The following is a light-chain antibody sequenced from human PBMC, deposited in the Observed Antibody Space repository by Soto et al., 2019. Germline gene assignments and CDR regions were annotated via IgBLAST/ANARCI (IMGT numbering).Light chain of an antibody. CDR1: QSVSSN. J-gene: IGKJ1*01. CDR2: GAS. Sequence: EIVMTQSPATLSVSPGERATLSCRASQSVSSNLAGYQQKPDQPPSLLIYGASTRATGIPARFSGSGSGTAFTLTTSSLQPEDFTASYCQQYNNSPPSFGQGTKVDIK. CDR3: QQYNNSPPS. V-gene: IGKV3-15*01.